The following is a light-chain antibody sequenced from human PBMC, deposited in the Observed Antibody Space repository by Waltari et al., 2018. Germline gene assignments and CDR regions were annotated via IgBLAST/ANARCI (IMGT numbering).Light chain of an antibody. J-gene: IGLJ3*02. CDR2: EVN. Sequence: QSALTQPASVSGSPGQSITISCPGTSGDVVFSNYVAGYQQFPGKVPIVLISEVNIRPSGVSNRFSASKSGNTASLTISGLQSEDEADYYCASHTSRGTWVFGGGTKVTVL. V-gene: IGLV2-14*01. CDR1: SGDVVFSNY. CDR3: ASHTSRGTWV.